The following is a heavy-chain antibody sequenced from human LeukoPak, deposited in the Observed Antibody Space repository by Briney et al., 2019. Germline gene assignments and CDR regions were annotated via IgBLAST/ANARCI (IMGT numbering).Heavy chain of an antibody. CDR2: MNQDGSEK. Sequence: GGSLRLSCAASGFTFRNYAMTWVRQAPGKGLEWVAYMNQDGSEKYYVDSVKGRFTISRDNAKNSMYLQMNSLRGEDTAVYYCARAHVKDFDYWGQGTLVIVSS. CDR3: ARAHVKDFDY. J-gene: IGHJ4*02. V-gene: IGHV3-7*01. CDR1: GFTFRNYA.